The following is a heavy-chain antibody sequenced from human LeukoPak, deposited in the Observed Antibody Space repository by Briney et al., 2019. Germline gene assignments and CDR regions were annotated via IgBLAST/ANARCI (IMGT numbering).Heavy chain of an antibody. CDR1: GFTFSSYG. D-gene: IGHD6-13*01. CDR2: IWSDGSSK. Sequence: GGSLTLSCAASGFTFSSYGMHWVRQAPGKGLEWVAVIWSDGSSKHYADSVKGRFTISRDNSKNTLYLQMSSLRAEDTALYYCARGQPPSYYDMDVWGQGTTVTVSS. V-gene: IGHV3-33*01. CDR3: ARGQPPSYYDMDV. J-gene: IGHJ6*02.